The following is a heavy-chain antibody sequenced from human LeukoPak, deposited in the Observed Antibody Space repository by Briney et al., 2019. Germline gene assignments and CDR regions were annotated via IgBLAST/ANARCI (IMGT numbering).Heavy chain of an antibody. V-gene: IGHV4-59*12. CDR2: IYYSGST. J-gene: IGHJ5*02. CDR3: ARRPLAWYYGSGSYYSNWFDP. D-gene: IGHD3-10*01. CDR1: GGSISSYY. Sequence: SETLSLTCTVSGGSISSYYWSWIRQPPGKGLEWIGYIYYSGSTNYNPSLKSRVTISVDTSKNQFSLKLSSVTAADTAVYYCARRPLAWYYGSGSYYSNWFDPWGQGTLVTVSS.